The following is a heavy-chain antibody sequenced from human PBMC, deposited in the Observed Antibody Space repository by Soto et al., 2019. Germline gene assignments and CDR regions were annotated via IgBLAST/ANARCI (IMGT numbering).Heavy chain of an antibody. J-gene: IGHJ4*02. CDR3: ARPNTRYSSSWYRN. V-gene: IGHV1-69*13. D-gene: IGHD6-13*01. CDR2: IIPIFGTA. CDR1: GGTFSSYA. Sequence: SVKVSCKASGGTFSSYAISWVRQAPGQGLEWMGGIIPIFGTANYAQKFQGRVTITADESTSTAYMELSSLRSEDTAVYYCARPNTRYSSSWYRNWGRGTLVTVSS.